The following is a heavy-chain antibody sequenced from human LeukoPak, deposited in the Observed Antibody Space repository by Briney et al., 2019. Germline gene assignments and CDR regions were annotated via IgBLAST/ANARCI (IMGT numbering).Heavy chain of an antibody. CDR3: AKGYYSDSSGYYYVDYYYGMDV. D-gene: IGHD3-22*01. CDR2: ISWNSGSI. J-gene: IGHJ6*02. CDR1: GFTFDDYA. V-gene: IGHV3-9*01. Sequence: PGGSLRLSCAASGFTFDDYAMHWVREAPGTGLEWVSGISWNSGSIGYADSVKGRFTISRDNAKNSLYLQMNSLRAEDTALYYCAKGYYSDSSGYYYVDYYYGMDVWGQGTTVTVSS.